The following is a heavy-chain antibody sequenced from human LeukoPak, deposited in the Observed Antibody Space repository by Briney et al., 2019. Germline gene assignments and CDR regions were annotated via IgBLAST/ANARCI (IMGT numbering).Heavy chain of an antibody. J-gene: IGHJ6*03. CDR1: GGSISSYY. D-gene: IGHD1-26*01. V-gene: IGHV4-59*08. CDR2: IYYSGST. Sequence: SETLSLTCTVSGGSISSYYWSWIRQPPGKGLEWIGYIYYSGSTNYNPSLKSRVTISVDTSKNQFSLKLSSVTAAGTAVYYCARGRHVGATTLYYYYYYMDVWGKGTTVTVSS. CDR3: ARGRHVGATTLYYYYYYMDV.